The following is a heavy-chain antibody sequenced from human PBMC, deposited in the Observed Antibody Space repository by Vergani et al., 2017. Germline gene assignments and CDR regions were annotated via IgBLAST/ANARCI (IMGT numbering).Heavy chain of an antibody. CDR2: ISYDGSNK. CDR3: ARDPDIVVVPAAINPVY. D-gene: IGHD2-2*02. V-gene: IGHV3-30-3*01. CDR1: GFTFSSYA. Sequence: QVQLVESGGGVVQPGRSLRLSCAASGFTFSSYAMHWVRQAPGKGLEWGAVISYDGSNKYYADSVKGRFTISRDNSKNTLYLQMNSLRAEDTAVYYCARDPDIVVVPAAINPVYWGQGTLVTVSS. J-gene: IGHJ4*02.